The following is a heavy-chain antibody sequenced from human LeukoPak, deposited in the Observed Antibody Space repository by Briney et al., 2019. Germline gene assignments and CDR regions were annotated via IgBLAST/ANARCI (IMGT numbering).Heavy chain of an antibody. Sequence: GGSLRLSCAASGFAFSSLYMHWVRQAPGKGLVWFSRINIDGSSTTYVDSVKGRFTISRDNTKNTLYLQMNSLRAEDTAVYYCARAITLSRSPAYWGQGTLVTVSS. CDR3: ARAITLSRSPAY. V-gene: IGHV3-74*01. D-gene: IGHD1-14*01. J-gene: IGHJ4*02. CDR2: INIDGSST. CDR1: GFAFSSLY.